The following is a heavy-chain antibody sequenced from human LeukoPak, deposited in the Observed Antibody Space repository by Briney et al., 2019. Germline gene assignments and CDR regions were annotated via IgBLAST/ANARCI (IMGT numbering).Heavy chain of an antibody. CDR1: GYTFTSYY. J-gene: IGHJ6*02. V-gene: IGHV1-2*06. Sequence: ASVKVSCKASGYTFTSYYMHWVRQAPGQGLEWMGRINPNSGGTNYAQKFQGRVTITADESTSTAYMELSSLRSEDTAVYYCARGATDYGMDVWGQGTTVTVSS. CDR3: ARGATDYGMDV. CDR2: INPNSGGT.